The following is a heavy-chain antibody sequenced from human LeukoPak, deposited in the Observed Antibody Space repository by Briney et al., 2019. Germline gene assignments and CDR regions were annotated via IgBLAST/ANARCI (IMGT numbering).Heavy chain of an antibody. D-gene: IGHD6-13*01. CDR2: ILYDGSRK. Sequence: GGSLRLSCAASGFTFTNYAMHWVRQVPGKGLEWVANILYDGSRKNYADSVKGRFSVYRDNSNYSLYLQMDSLRIEDTAVYYCANFEGSSQAFHIWGQGTLVTVSS. V-gene: IGHV3-30*18. CDR3: ANFEGSSQAFHI. CDR1: GFTFTNYA. J-gene: IGHJ3*02.